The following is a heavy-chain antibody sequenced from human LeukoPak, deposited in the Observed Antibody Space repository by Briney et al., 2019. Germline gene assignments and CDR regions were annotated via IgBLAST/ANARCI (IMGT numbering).Heavy chain of an antibody. Sequence: GGSLRLSCAASGFTFSSYAMSWVRQAPGKGLEWVSAISGSGGSTYYADSVKGRFTISRDNAKNSLYLQMNSLRAEDTAVYYCARSLAYYYDSSGYNWFDPWGQGTLVTVSS. CDR3: ARSLAYYYDSSGYNWFDP. CDR2: ISGSGGST. D-gene: IGHD3-22*01. J-gene: IGHJ5*02. CDR1: GFTFSSYA. V-gene: IGHV3-23*01.